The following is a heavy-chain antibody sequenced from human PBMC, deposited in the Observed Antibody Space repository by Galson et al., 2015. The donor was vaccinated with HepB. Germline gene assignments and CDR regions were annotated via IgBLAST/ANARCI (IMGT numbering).Heavy chain of an antibody. CDR1: GFTFSSYG. Sequence: SLRLSCAASGFTFSSYGMHWVRQAPGKGLEWVAVISYDGSNKYYADSVKGRFTISRDNSKNTLYLQMNSLRAEDTAVYYCAKDLGQYWGQGTLVTVSS. D-gene: IGHD7-27*01. V-gene: IGHV3-30*18. CDR2: ISYDGSNK. J-gene: IGHJ4*02. CDR3: AKDLGQY.